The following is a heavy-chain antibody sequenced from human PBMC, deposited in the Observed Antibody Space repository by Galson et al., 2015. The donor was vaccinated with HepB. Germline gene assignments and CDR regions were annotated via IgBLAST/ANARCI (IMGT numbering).Heavy chain of an antibody. J-gene: IGHJ4*02. V-gene: IGHV3-30*03. CDR1: GFTFSSYG. CDR3: AIGGYGDYPFDY. CDR2: ISYDGSNK. Sequence: SLRLSCAASGFTFSSYGMHWVRQAPGKGLEWVAVISYDGSNKYYADSVKGRFTISRDNSKNTLYLQMNSLRAEDTAVYYCAIGGYGDYPFDYWGQGTLVTVSS. D-gene: IGHD4-17*01.